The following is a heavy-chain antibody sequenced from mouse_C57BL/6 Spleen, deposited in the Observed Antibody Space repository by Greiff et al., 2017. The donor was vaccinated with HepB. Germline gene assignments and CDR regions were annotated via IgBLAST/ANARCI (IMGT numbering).Heavy chain of an antibody. CDR1: GFNIKDDY. J-gene: IGHJ3*01. Sequence: EVQLQQSGAELVRPGASVKLSCTASGFNIKDDYMHWVKQRPEQGLEWIGWIDPENGDTEYASKFQGKATITADTSSNTAYLQLSSLTSEDTAVYYCTTGGNPLASGGQGTLVTVSA. CDR2: IDPENGDT. V-gene: IGHV14-4*01. CDR3: TTGGNPLAS. D-gene: IGHD2-1*01.